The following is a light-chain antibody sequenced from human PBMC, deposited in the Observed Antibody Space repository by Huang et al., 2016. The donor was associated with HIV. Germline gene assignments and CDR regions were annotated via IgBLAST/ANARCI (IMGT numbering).Light chain of an antibody. CDR2: SAS. CDR1: QSIVRW. CDR3: QQYSTYWA. Sequence: DIQMTQSPSTLSASVGDRVTITCRASQSIVRWLAWYQQKPGKAPKLLIYSASNLETWVPSRFSGSGSGTEFTLTISSLQPDDFATYYCQQYSTYWAFGQGTKVEIK. V-gene: IGKV1-5*03. J-gene: IGKJ1*01.